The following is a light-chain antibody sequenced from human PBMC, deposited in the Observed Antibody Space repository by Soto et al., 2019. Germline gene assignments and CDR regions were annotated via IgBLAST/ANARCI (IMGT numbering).Light chain of an antibody. CDR2: GAS. CDR3: QQYDKSPSWT. Sequence: EIVMTQSPGTLSVSPGDRATLSCRASQSVSRYLVWYQQKPGQGPRLLIIGASTRATGVPDRFSGSGSGTEFTPTIDSLQSDDFATYYCQQYDKSPSWTFGQGTKVDIK. CDR1: QSVSRY. V-gene: IGKV3-15*01. J-gene: IGKJ1*01.